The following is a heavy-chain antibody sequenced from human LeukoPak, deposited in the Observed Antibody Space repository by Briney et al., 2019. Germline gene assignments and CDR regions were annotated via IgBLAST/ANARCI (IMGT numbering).Heavy chain of an antibody. J-gene: IGHJ4*02. CDR1: GGSISSYY. V-gene: IGHV4-59*08. D-gene: IGHD3-10*01. Sequence: SETLSLTCTVSGGSISSYYWSWIRQPPGKGLEWIGYIYYSGSTNYNPSLKSRVTISVDTSKNQFSLKLSSVTAADTAAYYCARLRQWFPYFDYWGQGTLVTVSS. CDR2: IYYSGST. CDR3: ARLRQWFPYFDY.